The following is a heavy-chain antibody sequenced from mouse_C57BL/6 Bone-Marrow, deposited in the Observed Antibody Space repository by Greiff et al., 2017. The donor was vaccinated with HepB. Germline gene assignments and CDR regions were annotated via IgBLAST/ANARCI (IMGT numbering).Heavy chain of an antibody. D-gene: IGHD1-1*01. CDR2: IYPRSGNT. Sequence: VMLVESGAELARPGASVKLSCKASGYTFTSYGISWVKQRTGQGLEWIGEIYPRSGNTYYNEKFKGKATLTADKSSSTAYMELRSLTSEDSAVYFCARTKDITTANWGQGTLVTVSA. J-gene: IGHJ3*01. V-gene: IGHV1-81*01. CDR3: ARTKDITTAN. CDR1: GYTFTSYG.